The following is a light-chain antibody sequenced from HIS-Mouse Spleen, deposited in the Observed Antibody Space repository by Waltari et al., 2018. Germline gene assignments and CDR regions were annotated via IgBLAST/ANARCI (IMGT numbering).Light chain of an antibody. V-gene: IGKV1-33*01. CDR3: HQYDNLPPT. J-gene: IGKJ2*01. CDR1: QDISNY. Sequence: DIQMTQYPSSLSASLGDRVTITCQASQDISNYLNWYQQKPGKAPKLLIYDASNLETGVPSRFSGSGSVTDFTFTISSLQPENIATYYCHQYDNLPPTFGQGTKLEIK. CDR2: DAS.